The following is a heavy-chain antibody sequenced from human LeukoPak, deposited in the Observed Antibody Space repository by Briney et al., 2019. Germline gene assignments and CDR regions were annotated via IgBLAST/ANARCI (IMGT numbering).Heavy chain of an antibody. CDR3: ATYTHWVAGDV. CDR2: MNQDGSAK. Sequence: GGSLRLSCAASGFTFSDSWMSWVRQTPGKGLEWVANMNQDGSAKGYVDSVKGRFTISRDNARNSLYLQMSSLRPEDTAVYYCATYTHWVAGDVWGQGTTVTVSS. J-gene: IGHJ6*02. V-gene: IGHV3-7*01. D-gene: IGHD3-16*01. CDR1: GFTFSDSW.